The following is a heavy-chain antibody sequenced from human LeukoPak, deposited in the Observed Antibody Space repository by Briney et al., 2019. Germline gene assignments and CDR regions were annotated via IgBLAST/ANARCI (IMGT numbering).Heavy chain of an antibody. CDR3: TELLRL. V-gene: IGHV3-30*04. CDR1: GLPFSNDSFSNYP. J-gene: IGHJ4*02. Sequence: GGSLRLSCAASGLPFSNDSFSNYPFHWVRQTPGAGLEWMTVVSSDGTKTSYRDAVKGRFTISRDNSKNMLYLQMNNLRVEDSGLYYCTELLRLWGQGTLVTVS. CDR2: VSSDGTKT. D-gene: IGHD1-7*01.